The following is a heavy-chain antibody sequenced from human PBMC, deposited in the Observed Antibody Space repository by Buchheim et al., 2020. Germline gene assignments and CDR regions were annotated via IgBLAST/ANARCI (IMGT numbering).Heavy chain of an antibody. D-gene: IGHD5-12*01. CDR3: ARIVVEWLLRYYYYGMDG. V-gene: IGHV4-34*01. Sequence: QVQLQQWGAGLLKPSETLSLTCAVYGGSFSGYYWSWIRQPPGKGLEWIGEINHSGSTNYNPSLKSRVTISVDMSKNQFSLKLSSVTAANTAVYYCARIVVEWLLRYYYYGMDGWGQGTT. CDR1: GGSFSGYY. CDR2: INHSGST. J-gene: IGHJ6*02.